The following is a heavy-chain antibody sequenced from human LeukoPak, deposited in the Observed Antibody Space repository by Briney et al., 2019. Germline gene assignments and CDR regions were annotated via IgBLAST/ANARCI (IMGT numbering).Heavy chain of an antibody. D-gene: IGHD6-19*01. V-gene: IGHV3-23*01. CDR1: GFTFNNYA. J-gene: IGHJ4*02. Sequence: GGSLRLSCATSGFTFNNYAMNWVRQAPGKGLEWVSAISGSGGSTYYADSVKGRFTISRDNSKNTLYLQMNSLRAEDTAVYYCAKSYSSGWPPVYFDYWGQGTLVTVSS. CDR3: AKSYSSGWPPVYFDY. CDR2: ISGSGGST.